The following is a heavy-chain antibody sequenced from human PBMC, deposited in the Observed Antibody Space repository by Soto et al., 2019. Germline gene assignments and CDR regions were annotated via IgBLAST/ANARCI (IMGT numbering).Heavy chain of an antibody. CDR3: ARDVWFSLDS. Sequence: EVQLVESGGTLVQTGGSLRLSCVASGFILKKDYMSWVRQAQGKGLEWVAKTNKDGSEAYYVDSLEGRFTISRDNAKNLLFLEMKSLRVDDTAVYYCARDVWFSLDSWGRGTLVTVSS. CDR2: TNKDGSEA. V-gene: IGHV3-7*03. J-gene: IGHJ4*02. D-gene: IGHD3-9*01. CDR1: GFILKKDY.